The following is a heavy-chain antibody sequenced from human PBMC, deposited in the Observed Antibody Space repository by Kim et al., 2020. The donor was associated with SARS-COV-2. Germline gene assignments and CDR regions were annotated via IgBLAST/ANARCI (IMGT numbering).Heavy chain of an antibody. CDR1: GGSISSYY. Sequence: SETLSLTCTVSGGSISSYYWSWIRQPPGKGLECIGYIYYSGSTNYNPSLKSRVTISVDTSKNQFSLKLSSVTAADTAVYYCARSHRNILTGYYLDAFDIWGQGTMVTVSS. CDR2: IYYSGST. CDR3: ARSHRNILTGYYLDAFDI. J-gene: IGHJ3*02. D-gene: IGHD3-9*01. V-gene: IGHV4-59*01.